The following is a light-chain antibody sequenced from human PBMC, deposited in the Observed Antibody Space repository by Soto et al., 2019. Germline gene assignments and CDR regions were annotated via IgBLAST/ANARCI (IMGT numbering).Light chain of an antibody. V-gene: IGLV2-23*01. Sequence: QYALTQPASVSGSPGQSITISCTGTSSDVGSYNLVSWYQQHPGKAPKLMIYEGTKRPSGLSNRFSGSRSGNTASLTISGLQAEDEADYYCCSYAGSSTLIFGGGTKVTVL. CDR1: SSDVGSYNL. CDR2: EGT. J-gene: IGLJ2*01. CDR3: CSYAGSSTLI.